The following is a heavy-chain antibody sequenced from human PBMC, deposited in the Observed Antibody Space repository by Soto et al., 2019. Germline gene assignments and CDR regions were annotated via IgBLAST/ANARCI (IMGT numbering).Heavy chain of an antibody. CDR3: ARVESSGWYQIFDY. J-gene: IGHJ4*02. D-gene: IGHD6-19*01. CDR1: GGSISSSNW. V-gene: IGHV4-4*02. Sequence: SETLSLTCAVSGGSISSSNWWSWVRQPPGKGLEWIGEIYHSGSTNYNPSLKSRVTISVDKSKNQFSLKLSSVTAADTAVYYCARVESSGWYQIFDYWGQGTLVTVSS. CDR2: IYHSGST.